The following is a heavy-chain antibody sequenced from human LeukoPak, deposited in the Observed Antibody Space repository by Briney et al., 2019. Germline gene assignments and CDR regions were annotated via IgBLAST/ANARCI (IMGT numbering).Heavy chain of an antibody. CDR3: ARHGILTDHSVRY. Sequence: SETLSLTCSVSGDSITSNNFYWGWFRQPPGKELEWIGTVYHTGITHYNPSLSSRISMSVDTAKNHFSLRLNSVTANDTAVYYCARHGILTDHSVRYWGQGILVTVSS. CDR2: VYHTGIT. J-gene: IGHJ4*02. CDR1: GDSITSNNFY. V-gene: IGHV4-39*01. D-gene: IGHD3-9*01.